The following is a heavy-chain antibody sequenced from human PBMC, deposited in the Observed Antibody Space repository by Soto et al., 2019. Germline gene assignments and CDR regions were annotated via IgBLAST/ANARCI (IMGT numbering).Heavy chain of an antibody. Sequence: GASVKVSCKGFGYTFTSYAMHWVRQAPGQRLEWMGWINAGNGNTKYSQKFQGRVTITRDTSASTAYMELSSLRSEDTAVYYCARSIVVVTALDYWGQGTLVTVSS. V-gene: IGHV1-3*01. CDR2: INAGNGNT. CDR1: GYTFTSYA. J-gene: IGHJ4*02. CDR3: ARSIVVVTALDY. D-gene: IGHD2-21*02.